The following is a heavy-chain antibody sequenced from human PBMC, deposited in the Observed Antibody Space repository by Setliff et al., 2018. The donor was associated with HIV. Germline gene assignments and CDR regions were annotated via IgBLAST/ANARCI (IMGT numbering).Heavy chain of an antibody. V-gene: IGHV3-30*02. Sequence: PGGSLRLSCAASGFTFSVHGMHWVRQAPGKGLEWVAFINYDESSEYYADSVKGRVSISRDNSKNTVDLHMISLRTEDTAVYYCAKDGDYRNGDCDAFDIWGLGTMVTVSS. CDR1: GFTFSVHG. CDR3: AKDGDYRNGDCDAFDI. D-gene: IGHD4-4*01. J-gene: IGHJ3*02. CDR2: INYDESSE.